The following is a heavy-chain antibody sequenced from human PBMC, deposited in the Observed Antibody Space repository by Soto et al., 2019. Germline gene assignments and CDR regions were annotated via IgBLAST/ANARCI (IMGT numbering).Heavy chain of an antibody. CDR1: GASIKSTDYY. CDR3: VRTAREGAVAPHWFDR. J-gene: IGHJ5*02. D-gene: IGHD2-21*02. Sequence: SETLSLTCTVSGASIKSTDYYWSWIRQAPGKGLEWIGYVYYTGSTYYNPSLMSRLTISVDTSKNQFSLKLASVTAAETAVYYCVRTAREGAVAPHWFDRWGQGTQVTVSS. V-gene: IGHV4-30-4*01. CDR2: VYYTGST.